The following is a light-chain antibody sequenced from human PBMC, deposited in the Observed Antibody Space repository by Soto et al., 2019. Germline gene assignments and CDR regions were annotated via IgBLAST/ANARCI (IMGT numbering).Light chain of an antibody. Sequence: IMFTQSPCTLSLSPGERATLSCRASQSVSSNYLAWYQQKPGQAPRLLIYGASSRATAIPDRFSGSGSGTDFTLTISRLEPEDFAVYYCQQYGDSPRTFGQGTKVDIK. V-gene: IGKV3-20*01. J-gene: IGKJ1*01. CDR2: GAS. CDR3: QQYGDSPRT. CDR1: QSVSSNY.